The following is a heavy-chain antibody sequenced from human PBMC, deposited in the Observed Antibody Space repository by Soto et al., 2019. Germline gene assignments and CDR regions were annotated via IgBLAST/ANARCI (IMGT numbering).Heavy chain of an antibody. Sequence: GGSLRLSCAASGFTFSSYSMNWVRQAPGKGLEWVSSISSSSSYIYYADSVRGRFTVSRDNAKNSLYLQMNSLRVEDTALYYCARDRAAGGYWGQGTLVTVSS. V-gene: IGHV3-21*01. J-gene: IGHJ4*02. CDR2: ISSSSSYI. CDR3: ARDRAAGGY. CDR1: GFTFSSYS. D-gene: IGHD6-13*01.